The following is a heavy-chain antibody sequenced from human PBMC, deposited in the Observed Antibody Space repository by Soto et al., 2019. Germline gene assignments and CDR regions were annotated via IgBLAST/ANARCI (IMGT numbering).Heavy chain of an antibody. CDR3: AREGPYSSSSLDY. V-gene: IGHV3-33*01. CDR1: GFTFSSYG. Sequence: QVQLVESGGGVVQPGRSLRLSCAASGFTFSSYGMHWVRQAPGKGLEWVAVIWYDGSNKYYADSVKGRFTISRDNSKNTLYLQMNSLRAEDTAVYYCAREGPYSSSSLDYWGQGTLVTVSS. CDR2: IWYDGSNK. D-gene: IGHD6-6*01. J-gene: IGHJ4*02.